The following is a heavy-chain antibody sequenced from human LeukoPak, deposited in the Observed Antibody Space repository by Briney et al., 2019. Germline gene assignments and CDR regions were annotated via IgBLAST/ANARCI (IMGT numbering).Heavy chain of an antibody. Sequence: SVKVSCKASGGTFSSYAISWVRQAPGQGLEWMGGIIPIFGTANYAQKFQGRVTITTDESTSTAYMELSSLRSEDTAVYYCARDEVVTGDYYYYMDVWGKGTTAPSP. D-gene: IGHD4-23*01. CDR1: GGTFSSYA. J-gene: IGHJ6*03. V-gene: IGHV1-69*05. CDR2: IIPIFGTA. CDR3: ARDEVVTGDYYYYMDV.